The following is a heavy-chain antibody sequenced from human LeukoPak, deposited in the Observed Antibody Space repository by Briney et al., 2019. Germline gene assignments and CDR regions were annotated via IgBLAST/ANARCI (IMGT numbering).Heavy chain of an antibody. J-gene: IGHJ4*02. CDR2: INPNSGGT. D-gene: IGHD3-3*01. Sequence: ASVKVSCKASGYTFTGYYMHWVRQAPGQGLEWMGSINPNSGGTNYAQKFQGRVTMTRDTSISTAYMELSRLRSDDTAVYYCARGPSTTIFGVVIIVPDFDYWGQGTLVTVSS. V-gene: IGHV1-2*02. CDR3: ARGPSTTIFGVVIIVPDFDY. CDR1: GYTFTGYY.